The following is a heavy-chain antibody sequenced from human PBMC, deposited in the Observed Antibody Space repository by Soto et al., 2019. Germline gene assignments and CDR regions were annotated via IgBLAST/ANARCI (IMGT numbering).Heavy chain of an antibody. CDR2: IYYSGST. V-gene: IGHV4-59*01. J-gene: IGHJ3*02. D-gene: IGHD3-9*01. Sequence: SETLSLTCTVSGGSISSYYWSWIRQPPGKGLEWIGYIYYSGSTNYNPSLKSRVTISVDTSKNQFSLKLSSVTAADTAVYYCARELRYFDWQDAFDIWGQGTMVTVSS. CDR1: GGSISSYY. CDR3: ARELRYFDWQDAFDI.